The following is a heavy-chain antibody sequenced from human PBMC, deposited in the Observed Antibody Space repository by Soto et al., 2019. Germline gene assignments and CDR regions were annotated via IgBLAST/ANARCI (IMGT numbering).Heavy chain of an antibody. J-gene: IGHJ6*02. D-gene: IGHD3-3*01. V-gene: IGHV3-30-3*01. CDR1: GFTFSSYA. Sequence: QVQLVESGGGVVQPGRFLRLSCAASGFTFSSYAMHWVRQAPGKGLEWVAVISYDGSNKYYADSVKGRFTISRDNSKNTLYLQMNSLRAEDTAVYYCARGEGISPLYYYGMDVWGQGTTVTVSS. CDR2: ISYDGSNK. CDR3: ARGEGISPLYYYGMDV.